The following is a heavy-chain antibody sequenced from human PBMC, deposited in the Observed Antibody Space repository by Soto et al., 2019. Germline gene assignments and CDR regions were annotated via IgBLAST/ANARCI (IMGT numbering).Heavy chain of an antibody. Sequence: GGSLRLSCAASGFTFSDYYMSWIRQAPGKGLEWVSYISSSGSTIYYADSVKGRFTISRDNAKNSLYLQMNSLRAEDTAVYYCARDPGAGSWYGSADNWFDPWGQGTLVTVSS. CDR3: ARDPGAGSWYGSADNWFDP. J-gene: IGHJ5*02. V-gene: IGHV3-11*01. CDR1: GFTFSDYY. CDR2: ISSSGSTI. D-gene: IGHD6-13*01.